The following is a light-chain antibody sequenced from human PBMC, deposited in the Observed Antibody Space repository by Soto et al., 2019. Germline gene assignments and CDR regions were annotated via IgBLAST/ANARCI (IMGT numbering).Light chain of an antibody. CDR1: TSDLGTYNL. Sequence: QSALTQPASVSGSPGQSITISCTGTTSDLGTYNLVSWYQQHPGKAPKLIIYEATNRPSGISHRFSGSKSDNTASLTISGLQAEDEADYYCTSYTTRGPLGVFGGGTKVPS. V-gene: IGLV2-14*01. CDR2: EAT. CDR3: TSYTTRGPLGV. J-gene: IGLJ3*02.